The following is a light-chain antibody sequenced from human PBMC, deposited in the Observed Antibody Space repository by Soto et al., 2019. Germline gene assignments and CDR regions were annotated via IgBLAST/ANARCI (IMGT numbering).Light chain of an antibody. CDR2: GVF. CDR1: QSVGSN. V-gene: IGKV3-11*01. CDR3: QQRSNWPRP. Sequence: SPGTLSVTQRERATLSCRASQSVGSNLAWYQHKPGQAPRLLIYGVFTRAAGVPARFSGSGSGTDFTLTISSLEPEDFAVYYCQQRSNWPRPFGQRTKVAIK. J-gene: IGKJ1*01.